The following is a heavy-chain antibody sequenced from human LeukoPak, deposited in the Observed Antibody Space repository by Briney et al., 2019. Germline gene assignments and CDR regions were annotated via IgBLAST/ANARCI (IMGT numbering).Heavy chain of an antibody. CDR1: GFTFSSYA. Sequence: GGSLRLSCAASGFTFSSYAMSWVRQAPGKGLQWVSGTRGSGGSTYYADSVKGRFTISRDNSKNTLYLQMNSLRAEDTDVYYCAKGYTYYYDSSGYSPNFDYWGQGTLVTVSS. J-gene: IGHJ4*02. V-gene: IGHV3-23*01. CDR2: TRGSGGST. CDR3: AKGYTYYYDSSGYSPNFDY. D-gene: IGHD3-22*01.